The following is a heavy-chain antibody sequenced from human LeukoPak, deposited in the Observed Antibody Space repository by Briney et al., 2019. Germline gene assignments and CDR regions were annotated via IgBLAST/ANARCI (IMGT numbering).Heavy chain of an antibody. V-gene: IGHV4-39*07. CDR1: GGSISSSSYY. CDR2: IYYSGST. D-gene: IGHD6-13*01. CDR3: ARGNAYSSSWYHYYYYYMDV. J-gene: IGHJ6*03. Sequence: SETLSLTCTVSGGSISSSSYYWGWIRQPPGKGLEWIGSIYYSGSTYYNPSLKSRVTISVDTSKNQFSLKLSSVTAADTAVYYCARGNAYSSSWYHYYYYYMDVWGKGTTVTVSS.